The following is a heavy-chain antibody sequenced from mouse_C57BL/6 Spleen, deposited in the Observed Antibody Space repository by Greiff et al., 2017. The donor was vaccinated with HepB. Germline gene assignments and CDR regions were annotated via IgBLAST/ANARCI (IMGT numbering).Heavy chain of an antibody. CDR2: ISSGGDYI. CDR3: TREGGVRRGDYYAMDY. D-gene: IGHD2-14*01. CDR1: GFTFSSYA. V-gene: IGHV5-9-1*02. J-gene: IGHJ4*01. Sequence: DVMLVESGEGLVKPGGSLKLSCAASGFTFSSYAMSWVRQTPEKRLEWVAYISSGGDYIYYADTVKGRFTISRDNARNTLYLQMSSLKSEDTAMYYCTREGGVRRGDYYAMDYWGQGTSVTVSS.